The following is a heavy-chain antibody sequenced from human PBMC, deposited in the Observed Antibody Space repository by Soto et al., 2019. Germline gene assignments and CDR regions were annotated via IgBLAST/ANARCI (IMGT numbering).Heavy chain of an antibody. D-gene: IGHD4-17*01. V-gene: IGHV1-69*08. Sequence: GASVKVSCKAFGGPFSSHTFSWVRQAPGQGLEWMGRIIPALGTTTYAQKFQGRVTITADESVTTVYMELNSLRTEDTAVYYCARPDFGDYWYFDLWGRGTLVTVSS. CDR1: GGPFSSHT. CDR3: ARPDFGDYWYFDL. CDR2: IIPALGTT. J-gene: IGHJ2*01.